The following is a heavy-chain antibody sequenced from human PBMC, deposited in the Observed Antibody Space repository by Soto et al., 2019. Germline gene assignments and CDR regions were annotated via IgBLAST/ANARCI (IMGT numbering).Heavy chain of an antibody. V-gene: IGHV4-39*01. J-gene: IGHJ4*02. CDR2: IYYSGST. CDR1: GGSISSSSYY. Sequence: QLQLQESGPGLVKPSETLSLTCTVSGGSISSSSYYWGWIRQPPGKGLEWIGSIYYSGSTYYNPSLKSRVTISVDTSKNQFSLKLSSVTAADTAVYYCARRRPYSGSYDYWGQGTLVTVSS. D-gene: IGHD1-26*01. CDR3: ARRRPYSGSYDY.